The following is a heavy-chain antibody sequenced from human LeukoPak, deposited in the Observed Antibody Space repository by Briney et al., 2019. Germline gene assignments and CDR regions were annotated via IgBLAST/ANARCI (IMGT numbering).Heavy chain of an antibody. J-gene: IGHJ4*02. V-gene: IGHV3-48*02. D-gene: IGHD3-9*01. CDR2: INHNGEAI. CDR1: GFTVSSNY. CDR3: ARDYDWAFDF. Sequence: GGSLRLSCAASGFTVSSNYMSWVRQAPGKGLEWIAYINHNGEAIYYPDFVKGRFIISRDNAKNSLFLQMNDLRDEDTAVYYCARDYDWAFDFWGQGTRVTVSS.